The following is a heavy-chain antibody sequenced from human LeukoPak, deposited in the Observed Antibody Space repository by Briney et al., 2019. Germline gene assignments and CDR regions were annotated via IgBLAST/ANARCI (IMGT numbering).Heavy chain of an antibody. J-gene: IGHJ5*02. CDR2: IYYSGST. CDR1: GSSISSYY. V-gene: IGHV4-59*01. D-gene: IGHD2-15*01. Sequence: SETLSLTCTVSGSSISSYYWSWIRQPPGKGLEWIGYIYYSGSTNYNPSLKSRVTISVDTSKNQFSLKLSSVTAADTAVYYCASVPGYCSGGSCFPPWGQGTLVTVSS. CDR3: ASVPGYCSGGSCFPP.